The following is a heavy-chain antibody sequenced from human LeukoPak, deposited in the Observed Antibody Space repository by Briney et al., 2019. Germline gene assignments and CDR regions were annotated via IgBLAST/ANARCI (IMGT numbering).Heavy chain of an antibody. D-gene: IGHD6-13*01. CDR1: GGSISSGGYS. CDR3: ARGHAAAGTPDY. CDR2: IYHSGST. J-gene: IGHJ4*02. V-gene: IGHV4-30-2*01. Sequence: SETLSLTCAVSGGSISSGGYSWSWIRQPPGKGLEWIGYIYHSGSTNYNPSLKSRVTISVDTSKNQFSLKLSSVTAADTAVYYCARGHAAAGTPDYWGQGTLVTVSS.